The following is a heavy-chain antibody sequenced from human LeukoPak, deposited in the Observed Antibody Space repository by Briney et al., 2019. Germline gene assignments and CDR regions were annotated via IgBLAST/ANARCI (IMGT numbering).Heavy chain of an antibody. J-gene: IGHJ4*02. CDR1: GGSISSYY. D-gene: IGHD3-22*01. V-gene: IGHV4-59*08. CDR2: IYYSGST. Sequence: SETLSLTCTVSGGSISSYYWSWIRQPLGKGLEWIGYIYYSGSTNYNPSLKSRVTISVDTSKNQFSLKLSSVTAADTAVYYCARQGYMIALDYWGQGTLVTVSS. CDR3: ARQGYMIALDY.